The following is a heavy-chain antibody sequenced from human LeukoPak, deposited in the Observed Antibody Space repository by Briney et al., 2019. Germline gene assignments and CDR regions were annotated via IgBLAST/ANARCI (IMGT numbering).Heavy chain of an antibody. Sequence: SETLSLTCTVSGGSISSNYWNWIRQPPGKGLEGIGYISSSGDTNYNPSLKSRVTISVDTSKNQFSLKLSSVTAADTAVYFCARGPYSYDSSGAFDIWGQGTMVTVSS. D-gene: IGHD3-22*01. CDR1: GGSISSNY. CDR2: ISSSGDT. CDR3: ARGPYSYDSSGAFDI. J-gene: IGHJ3*02. V-gene: IGHV4-59*08.